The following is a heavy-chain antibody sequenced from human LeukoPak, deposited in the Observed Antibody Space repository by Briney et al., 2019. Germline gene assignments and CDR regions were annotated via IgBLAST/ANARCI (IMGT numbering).Heavy chain of an antibody. Sequence: GGSLRLSCAASGFTFSSHIMNWVRQAPGKGLEGVSSIASSSSHIYYADSVKGRFTISRDNGKNSLYLQMNSLRAEDTAVYYCARGSSADTTMGDYWGLGTLVTVSS. CDR2: IASSSSHI. D-gene: IGHD5-18*01. V-gene: IGHV3-21*01. J-gene: IGHJ4*02. CDR3: ARGSSADTTMGDY. CDR1: GFTFSSHI.